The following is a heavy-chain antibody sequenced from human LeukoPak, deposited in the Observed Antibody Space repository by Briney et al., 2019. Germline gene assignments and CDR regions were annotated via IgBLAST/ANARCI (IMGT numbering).Heavy chain of an antibody. CDR3: ARDGGYGSGSYRFDY. J-gene: IGHJ4*02. CDR1: GGSISSYY. V-gene: IGHV4-59*12. CDR2: IYYSGST. D-gene: IGHD3-10*01. Sequence: SETLSLTCTVSGGSISSYYWSWIRQPPGKGLEWIGYIYYSGSTNYNPSLKSRVTISVDTSKDQFSLKLSSVTAADTDVYYCARDGGYGSGSYRFDYWGQGTLVTVSS.